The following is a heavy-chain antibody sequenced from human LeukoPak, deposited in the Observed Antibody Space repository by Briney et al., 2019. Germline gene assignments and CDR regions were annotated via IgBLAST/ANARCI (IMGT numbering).Heavy chain of an antibody. Sequence: ASVKVSCKASGYTFTGYYMHWVRQAPGQGLEWMGWINPNSGGTNYAQKFQGRVTMTRDTSISTAYMELSRLRPDDTAVNYCARVDSSGWYYFDYWGQGTLVTVSS. CDR1: GYTFTGYY. CDR3: ARVDSSGWYYFDY. D-gene: IGHD6-19*01. CDR2: INPNSGGT. J-gene: IGHJ4*02. V-gene: IGHV1-2*02.